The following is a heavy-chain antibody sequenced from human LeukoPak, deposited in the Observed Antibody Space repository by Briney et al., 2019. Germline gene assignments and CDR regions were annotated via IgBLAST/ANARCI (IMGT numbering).Heavy chain of an antibody. CDR2: INHSGST. Sequence: SETLSLTCAVYGGSFSGYYWSWIRQPPGKGLEWIGEINHSGSTNYNPSLKSRVTISVDTSKNQFSLKLSSVTAADTAVYYCARGGIYDYWGQGTLVTVSS. CDR1: GGSFSGYY. CDR3: ARGGIYDY. J-gene: IGHJ4*02. V-gene: IGHV4-34*01.